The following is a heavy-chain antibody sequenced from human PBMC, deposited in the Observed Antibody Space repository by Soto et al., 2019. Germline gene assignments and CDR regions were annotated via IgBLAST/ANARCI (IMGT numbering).Heavy chain of an antibody. CDR3: ARYKSNYYYGMDV. V-gene: IGHV4-59*01. Sequence: SETLSLTCTVSCGSISSYYWSWIRQPPGKGLEWIGYIYYSGITNYNPSLKSRVTISVDTSKNQFSLKLSSVTAADTAVYYCARYKSNYYYGMDVWGQGTTVTVS. CDR2: IYYSGIT. D-gene: IGHD1-20*01. J-gene: IGHJ6*02. CDR1: CGSISSYY.